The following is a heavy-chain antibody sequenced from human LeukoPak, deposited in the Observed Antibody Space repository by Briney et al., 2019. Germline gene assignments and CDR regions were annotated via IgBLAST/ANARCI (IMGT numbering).Heavy chain of an antibody. D-gene: IGHD3-10*01. J-gene: IGHJ5*02. CDR3: ARGLRIISMSRGVEPSVMFDP. CDR1: GGPFSGSY. V-gene: IGHV4-34*01. CDR2: TNHGGST. Sequence: SETLSLTCAVPGGPFSGSYWTWIRRPPGKGLEWIGETNHGGSTTYNPSLKSRVTISVDTSNNHFALRLSSVTAADTAVYYCARGLRIISMSRGVEPSVMFDPWGQGTLVTVSS.